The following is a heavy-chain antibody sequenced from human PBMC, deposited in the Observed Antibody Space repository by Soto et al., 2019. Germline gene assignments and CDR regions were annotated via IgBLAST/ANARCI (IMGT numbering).Heavy chain of an antibody. V-gene: IGHV3-23*01. CDR1: GFTFSSYA. CDR3: ARRGSGSYYDY. CDR2: ISGSGGST. J-gene: IGHJ4*02. Sequence: EVQLLESGGGLVQPGGSLRLSCAASGFTFSSYAMRWVRQAPGKGLEWVSAISGSGGSTYYADSVKGRFTISRDTFKNTLYLQMNSPRAEDTAVYYCARRGSGSYYDYWGQGTLGAVSS. D-gene: IGHD1-26*01.